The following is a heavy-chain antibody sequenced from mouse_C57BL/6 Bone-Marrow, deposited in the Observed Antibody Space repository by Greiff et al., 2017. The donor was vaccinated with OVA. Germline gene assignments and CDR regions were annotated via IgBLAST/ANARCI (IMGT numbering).Heavy chain of an antibody. J-gene: IGHJ2*01. CDR2: IDTENGNT. V-gene: IGHV14-3*01. Sequence: EVKLQQSVAELVRPGASVKLSCTASGFNIKNTYMHGVKQRPEKGLEWIGRIDTENGNTKYAPKFQGKATITAYTSSNTAYLQLSSLTSEDTAIYCCATPDGYIDYWGQGTTLTVSS. CDR3: ATPDGYIDY. CDR1: GFNIKNTY. D-gene: IGHD2-3*01.